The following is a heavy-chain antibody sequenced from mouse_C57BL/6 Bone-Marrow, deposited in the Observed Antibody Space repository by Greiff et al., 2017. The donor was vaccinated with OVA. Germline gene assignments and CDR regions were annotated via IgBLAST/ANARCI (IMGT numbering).Heavy chain of an antibody. D-gene: IGHD2-10*02. CDR3: VRQGYGHLFDY. J-gene: IGHJ2*01. CDR1: GFSFNTYA. Sequence: EVKLVESGGGLVQPKGSLKLSCAASGFSFNTYAMNWVRQAPGKGLEWVARIRSKSNNYATYYADSVKDRFTISRDDSESMLYLQMNNLKTEDTAMYYCVRQGYGHLFDYWGQGTTLTVSS. CDR2: IRSKSNNYAT. V-gene: IGHV10-1*01.